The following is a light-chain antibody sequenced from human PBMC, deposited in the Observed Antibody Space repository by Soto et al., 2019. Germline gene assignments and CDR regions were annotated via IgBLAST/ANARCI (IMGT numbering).Light chain of an antibody. CDR1: EGVGSS. V-gene: IGKV3-15*01. CDR3: QQYNDWPRT. J-gene: IGKJ1*01. Sequence: IVVTQSPATLSVSPGARVTLSCRASEGVGSSLAWYQQKPGQAPRVLIYGASTTAPGIPARFSGSGSGTEFTLTISSLQSEDSAVYHCQQYNDWPRTFGQGTKVDIK. CDR2: GAS.